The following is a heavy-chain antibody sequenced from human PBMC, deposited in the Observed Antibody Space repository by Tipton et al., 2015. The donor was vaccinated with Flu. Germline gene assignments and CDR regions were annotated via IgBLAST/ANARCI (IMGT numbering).Heavy chain of an antibody. V-gene: IGHV4-34*01. CDR1: GGSFSGYY. CDR2: INHSGST. J-gene: IGHJ4*02. Sequence: LRLSCAVYGGSFSGYYWSWIRQPPGKGLEWIGEINHSGSTNYNPSLKSRVTISVDTSKNQFSLKLSSVTAADTAVYYWAFTGTRSYYYDSSGFDYWGQGTLVTVSS. D-gene: IGHD3-22*01. CDR3: AFTGTRSYYYDSSGFDY.